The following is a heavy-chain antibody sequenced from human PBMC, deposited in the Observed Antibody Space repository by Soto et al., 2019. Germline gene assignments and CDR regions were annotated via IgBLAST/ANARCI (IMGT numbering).Heavy chain of an antibody. J-gene: IGHJ4*02. D-gene: IGHD6-6*01. CDR2: INHSGST. V-gene: IGHV4-34*01. Sequence: SETLSLTCAVYGGSFSGYYWSWIRQPPGKGLEWIGEINHSGSTNYNPSLKSRVTISVDTSKNQFSLKLSSVTAADTAVYYCAGEVAARNFDYWGQGTLVTVSS. CDR1: GGSFSGYY. CDR3: AGEVAARNFDY.